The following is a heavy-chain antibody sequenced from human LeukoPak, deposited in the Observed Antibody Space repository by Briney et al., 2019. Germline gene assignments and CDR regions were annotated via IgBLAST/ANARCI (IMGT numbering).Heavy chain of an antibody. CDR2: ISYDGSNK. V-gene: IGHV3-30-3*01. CDR1: GFTFSSYA. CDR3: ASSTAQWTSFDY. D-gene: IGHD2-21*02. Sequence: PGGSLRLSCAASGFTFSSYAMHWVRQAPGKGLEWVAVISYDGSNKYYADSVKGRFTISRDNSKNTLYLQMNSLRAEDTAVYYCASSTAQWTSFDYWGQGTLVTVSS. J-gene: IGHJ4*02.